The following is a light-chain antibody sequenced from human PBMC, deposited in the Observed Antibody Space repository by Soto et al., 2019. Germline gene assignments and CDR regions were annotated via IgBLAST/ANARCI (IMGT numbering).Light chain of an antibody. J-gene: IGKJ1*01. Sequence: IVLTQSPGTLSLSPGERATLSCRASPSADSDYFAWYQQKPGQAPRLLIYGGSRRATGIPDRFSGGGSVTDFTLTISRLEPEDYAVYFFQLYNTGRFGQGTKVEI. V-gene: IGKV3-20*01. CDR2: GGS. CDR1: PSADSDY. CDR3: QLYNTGR.